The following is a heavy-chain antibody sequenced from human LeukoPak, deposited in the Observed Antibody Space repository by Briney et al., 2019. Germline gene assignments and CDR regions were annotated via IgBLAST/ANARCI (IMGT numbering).Heavy chain of an antibody. D-gene: IGHD6-19*01. CDR3: ARDALDSSGWFYHGMDV. Sequence: SETLSLTCKVSGGSISSYYWNWIRQSAGRGLEWIGRFYTGGSTNYNPSLKSRVTMSVDTSKNQFSLKLTSVIAADTAVYYCARDALDSSGWFYHGMDVWGQGTTVTVSS. J-gene: IGHJ6*02. CDR1: GGSISSYY. V-gene: IGHV4-4*07. CDR2: FYTGGST.